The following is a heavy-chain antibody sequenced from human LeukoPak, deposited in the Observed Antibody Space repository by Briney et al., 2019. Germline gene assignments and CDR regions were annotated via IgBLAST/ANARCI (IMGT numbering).Heavy chain of an antibody. CDR1: GGSIRSYF. Sequence: PSETLSLTCTVSGGSIRSYFWSWIRQPPGKGLEWIGYMYYSGSTHYNPSLKSRVTISVDTSKNQFSLKLSSVTAADTAVYYCARDSTVRSWYFDLWGRGTLVTVSS. CDR2: MYYSGST. D-gene: IGHD4-17*01. J-gene: IGHJ2*01. V-gene: IGHV4-59*01. CDR3: ARDSTVRSWYFDL.